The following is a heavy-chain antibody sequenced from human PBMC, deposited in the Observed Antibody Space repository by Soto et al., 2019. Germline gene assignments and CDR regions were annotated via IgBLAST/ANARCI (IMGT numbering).Heavy chain of an antibody. CDR3: AGGPQIKWELDY. Sequence: LRLSCAASGFTFSSYGMHWVRQAPGKGLEWVAVIWYDGSNKYYADSVKGRFTISRDNSKNTLYLQMNSLRAEDTAVYYCAGGPQIKWELDYWGQGTLVTVSS. D-gene: IGHD1-26*01. CDR1: GFTFSSYG. J-gene: IGHJ4*02. V-gene: IGHV3-33*01. CDR2: IWYDGSNK.